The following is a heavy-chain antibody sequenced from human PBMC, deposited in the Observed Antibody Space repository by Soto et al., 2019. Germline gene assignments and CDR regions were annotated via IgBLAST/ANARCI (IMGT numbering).Heavy chain of an antibody. D-gene: IGHD6-13*01. J-gene: IGHJ1*01. CDR1: GFTFSSYA. Sequence: QVQLVASGGGVVQPGRSLRLSCAASGFTFSSYAMHWVRQAPGKGLEWVAVISYDGSNKYYADSVKGRFTISRDNSKNTLYLQRNSLRAEDTAVYYCARDYRPAYSSSWSKGEYFQHWGQGTLVTVSS. V-gene: IGHV3-30-3*01. CDR2: ISYDGSNK. CDR3: ARDYRPAYSSSWSKGEYFQH.